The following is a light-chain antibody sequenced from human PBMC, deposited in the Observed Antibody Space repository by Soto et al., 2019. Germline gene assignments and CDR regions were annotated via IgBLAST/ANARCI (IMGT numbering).Light chain of an antibody. CDR1: QSVSSN. CDR3: QQRSNWPPIT. V-gene: IGKV3-11*01. Sequence: EIVLTQSPATLSLSPGARGPLSCRASQSVSSNLAWYQQKPGQAPRLLIYGASTRATGIPARFSGSGSGTEFTLTISSLEPEDFAVYYCQQRSNWPPITFGQGTRLEIK. CDR2: GAS. J-gene: IGKJ5*01.